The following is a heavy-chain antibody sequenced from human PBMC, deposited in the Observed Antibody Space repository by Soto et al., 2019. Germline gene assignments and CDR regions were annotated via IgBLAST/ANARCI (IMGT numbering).Heavy chain of an antibody. J-gene: IGHJ4*02. CDR2: IYWDGDK. Sequence: QITLKESGPTLVKPTQTLTLTCTFSGFSLSSNGVGVGWIRQPPGKALEWLALIYWDGDKRYSPSLKSRLTLTTDTSTNQVVIPSTNMDPADTATYYCAHRRDGTYARDYWGQGTLVTVAS. D-gene: IGHD1-26*01. CDR1: GFSLSSNGVG. CDR3: AHRRDGTYARDY. V-gene: IGHV2-5*02.